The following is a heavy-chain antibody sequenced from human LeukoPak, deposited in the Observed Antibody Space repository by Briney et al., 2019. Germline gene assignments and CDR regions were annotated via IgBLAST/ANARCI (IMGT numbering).Heavy chain of an antibody. V-gene: IGHV3-23*01. J-gene: IGHJ4*02. Sequence: PGGSLRLSCAASGFTFSSHAMTWVRQAPGKGLEWGSSITGSGGSTFYAASVKGRFTISGDNSKNTLYLQMNSLRAEDTAVYYCAKLGISDGIDYWGQGTLVSVSS. CDR1: GFTFSSHA. CDR2: ITGSGGST. CDR3: AKLGISDGIDY. D-gene: IGHD1-14*01.